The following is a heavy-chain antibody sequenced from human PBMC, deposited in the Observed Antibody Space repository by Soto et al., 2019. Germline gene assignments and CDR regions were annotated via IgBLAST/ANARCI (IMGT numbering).Heavy chain of an antibody. J-gene: IGHJ5*02. CDR1: GFTFSSYG. CDR2: INTNGGST. CDR3: AKGFYDSSGNHPHWFDP. D-gene: IGHD3-22*01. Sequence: EVQLLESGGGLVQRGGSLRLSCAASGFTFSSYGMSWVRQAPGKGLEWVSAINTNGGSTFYADSVKGRFIISRDNSKNTLYLQMNSLRAEDTAVYYCAKGFYDSSGNHPHWFDPWGQGTLVTVSS. V-gene: IGHV3-23*01.